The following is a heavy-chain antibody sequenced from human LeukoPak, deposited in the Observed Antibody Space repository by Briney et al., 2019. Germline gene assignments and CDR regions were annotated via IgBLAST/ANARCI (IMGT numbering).Heavy chain of an antibody. CDR1: GFTLSGHY. CDR3: TRSSGRSVFDY. CDR2: SRNKANSFTT. V-gene: IGHV3-72*01. J-gene: IGHJ4*02. Sequence: PGGSLRLSCAASGFTLSGHYIDWVRQAPGKELEWVGRSRNKANSFTTEYAASVKGRFTISRDDSKNSLYLQVNSLKTEDTAVYYCTRSSGRSVFDYWGQGTLVAVSS. D-gene: IGHD1-26*01.